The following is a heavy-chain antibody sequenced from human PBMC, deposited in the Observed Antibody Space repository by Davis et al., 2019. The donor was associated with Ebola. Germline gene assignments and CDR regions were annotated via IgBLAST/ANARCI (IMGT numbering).Heavy chain of an antibody. CDR1: GFTSDDYG. CDR3: ATRGSSREFDY. D-gene: IGHD6-13*01. J-gene: IGHJ4*02. CDR2: ITGSGSLT. V-gene: IGHV3-23*01. Sequence: GGSLRLSCAASGFTSDDYGMSWVRQAPGTGLEWVSAITGSGSLTGYADSVKGRFTISRDNSKNTLNMQMNSLRVEDTAVYYCATRGSSREFDYWGQGTLVSVSS.